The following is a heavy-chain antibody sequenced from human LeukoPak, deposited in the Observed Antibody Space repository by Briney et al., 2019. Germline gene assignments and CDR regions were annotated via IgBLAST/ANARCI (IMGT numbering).Heavy chain of an antibody. CDR2: ISDSGDGT. Sequence: PGGSLRLSCAASGFTFSSYAMSWVRQAPGKGLEWVSTISDSGDGTYYADSVKGRFTISRDNDRYTLYLQMNSLRAEDTAVYYCATAFCISTSCIYYYFALWGRGTLVTVSS. J-gene: IGHJ2*01. CDR3: ATAFCISTSCIYYYFAL. V-gene: IGHV3-23*01. D-gene: IGHD2-2*01. CDR1: GFTFSSYA.